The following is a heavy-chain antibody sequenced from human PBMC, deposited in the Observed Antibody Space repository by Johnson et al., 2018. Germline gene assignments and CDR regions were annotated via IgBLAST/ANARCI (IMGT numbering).Heavy chain of an antibody. D-gene: IGHD3-3*01. V-gene: IGHV4-59*01. CDR2: IYYSGST. CDR3: ARWTLRPVDAFDI. Sequence: QVQLQESGPGLVKPSETLSLICTVSGGSINNYYWRWIRQPPGKGLEWIGDIYYSGSTNYNPSLQSRVTISVDTSKNQFSLKLSPVTAADTAVYYCARWTLRPVDAFDIWGQGTMVTVSS. CDR1: GGSINNYY. J-gene: IGHJ3*02.